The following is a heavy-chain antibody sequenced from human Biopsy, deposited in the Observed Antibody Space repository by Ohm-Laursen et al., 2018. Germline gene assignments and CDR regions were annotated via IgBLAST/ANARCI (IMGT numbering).Heavy chain of an antibody. CDR1: GYTLTELS. V-gene: IGHV1-24*01. CDR2: FDREERKT. Sequence: ASVKASCKASGYTLTELSIHWVRQTGGKGLEWMGGFDREERKTVYAEKFQGRVTMTEDTSIDTVYMEVTSLRSDDTAVYYCATGPYYDTRFYYNVRPFDFWGQGTLVTVSS. J-gene: IGHJ4*02. CDR3: ATGPYYDTRFYYNVRPFDF. D-gene: IGHD3-10*01.